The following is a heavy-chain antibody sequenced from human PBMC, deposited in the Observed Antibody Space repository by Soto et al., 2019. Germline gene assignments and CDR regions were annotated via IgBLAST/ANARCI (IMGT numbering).Heavy chain of an antibody. Sequence: QVQLVQSGAEVKKPGASVKVSCKASGYTFTGYYMHWVRQAPGQGLEWMGWINPNSGGTNYAQKFQDWVTMTRDTSISTAYMELSRLRSDDTAVYYCARGSAGSSWYSQQGYYSGMDVWGQGTTVTVSS. V-gene: IGHV1-2*04. J-gene: IGHJ6*02. CDR1: GYTFTGYY. D-gene: IGHD6-13*01. CDR2: INPNSGGT. CDR3: ARGSAGSSWYSQQGYYSGMDV.